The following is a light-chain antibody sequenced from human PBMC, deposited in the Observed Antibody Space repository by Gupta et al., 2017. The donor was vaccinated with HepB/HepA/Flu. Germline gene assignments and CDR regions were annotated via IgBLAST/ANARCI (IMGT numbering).Light chain of an antibody. CDR1: SSDVGNYNY. Sequence: QSALPQPRSVSGSPAPPVTISATGTSSDVGNYNYVSLYQQHPSKAPKLMIYDVIKRPSGVPGRFSGSKSGNTASLTNAEHQAEDEADYHCCTYAGTYTYVFGNGTKVTVL. J-gene: IGLJ1*01. CDR3: CTYAGTYTYV. V-gene: IGLV2-11*01. CDR2: DVI.